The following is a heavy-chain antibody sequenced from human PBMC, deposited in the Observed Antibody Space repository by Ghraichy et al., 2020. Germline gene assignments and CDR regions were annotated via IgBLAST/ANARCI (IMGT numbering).Heavy chain of an antibody. CDR3: AREYYYDSSIDY. J-gene: IGHJ4*02. V-gene: IGHV4-31*03. Sequence: SETLSLTCTLSGGSISSGGYYWSWIRQHPGKGLEWIGYIYYTGSTYYNPSLKSRVNISVDTSKNQFSLKLSSVTAADTGVYYCAREYYYDSSIDYWGQGTLVTVSS. CDR2: IYYTGST. CDR1: GGSISSGGYY. D-gene: IGHD3-22*01.